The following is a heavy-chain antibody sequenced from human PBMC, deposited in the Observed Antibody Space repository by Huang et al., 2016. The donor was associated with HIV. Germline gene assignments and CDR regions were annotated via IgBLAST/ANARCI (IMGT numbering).Heavy chain of an antibody. CDR2: ISVYNGDT. D-gene: IGHD5-12*01. Sequence: QVQLVQSGGEVKKPGASVKVSCKASGYRVISYDLNWVRQAPGQGLEWVGGISVYNGDTNFAQKFQGRLTMTSDTSTRTVYMELRSLRSDDTAVYYCARRSMRWLQWDYFDYWGQGTLVTVSS. CDR3: ARRSMRWLQWDYFDY. V-gene: IGHV1-18*04. CDR1: GYRVISYD. J-gene: IGHJ4*02.